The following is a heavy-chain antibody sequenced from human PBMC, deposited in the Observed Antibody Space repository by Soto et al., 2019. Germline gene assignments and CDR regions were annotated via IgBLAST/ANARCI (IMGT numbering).Heavy chain of an antibody. CDR1: GDTISTGGYT. D-gene: IGHD2-15*01. V-gene: IGHV4-30-2*01. J-gene: IGHJ4*02. CDR2: TYHSGNP. Sequence: SETLSLTCDVSGDTISTGGYTWAWIRQPPGKALEWIGHTYHSGNPYYNPSLKSRVTISVDRSKNQFSLKVRSVTAADTAVYYCARGGRWYPSNRKPKISYFDYWGQGTLVTVSS. CDR3: ARGGRWYPSNRKPKISYFDY.